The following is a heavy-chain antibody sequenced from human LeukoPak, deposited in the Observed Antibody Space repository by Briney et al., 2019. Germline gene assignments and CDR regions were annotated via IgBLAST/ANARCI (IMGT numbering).Heavy chain of an antibody. Sequence: SETLSLTCTVSGGSISSSNYYWGWIRQPPGKGLEWIGGIYYSGSTYYNPSLKSRVTTSVDTSKNQFSLKLSSVTAADTAVYYCARTYYYDSSGYYWYFDLWGRGTLVTVSS. CDR2: IYYSGST. D-gene: IGHD3-22*01. CDR1: GGSISSSNYY. V-gene: IGHV4-39*01. CDR3: ARTYYYDSSGYYWYFDL. J-gene: IGHJ2*01.